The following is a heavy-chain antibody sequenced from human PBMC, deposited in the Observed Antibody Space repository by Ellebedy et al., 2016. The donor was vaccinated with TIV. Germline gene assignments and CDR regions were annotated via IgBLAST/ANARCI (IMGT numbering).Heavy chain of an antibody. CDR1: GDSVPSNSAA. D-gene: IGHD6-13*01. Sequence: SQTLSLTCAISGDSVPSNSAAWNWIRQSPSRGLEWLGRTYYRPKWYNDYAVSVKSRITINPDTSKNQLSLQLNSVTPEDTAVYYCARDAYYSSSYEIIIDYWGQGTLVTVSS. CDR3: ARDAYYSSSYEIIIDY. V-gene: IGHV6-1*01. J-gene: IGHJ4*02. CDR2: TYYRPKWYN.